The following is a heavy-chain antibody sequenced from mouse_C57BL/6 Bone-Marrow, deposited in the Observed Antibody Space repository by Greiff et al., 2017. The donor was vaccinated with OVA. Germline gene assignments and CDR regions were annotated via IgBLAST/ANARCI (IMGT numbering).Heavy chain of an antibody. D-gene: IGHD1-1*01. Sequence: VQLQQPGAELVRPGSSVKLSCKASGYTFTSYWMHWVKQRPIQGLEWIGNIDPSDSETHYNQKFKDKATLTVDKSSSTAYMQLSSLTSEDSAVYYCARESYYYGSSYGWFAYWGQGTLVTVSA. CDR1: GYTFTSYW. CDR3: ARESYYYGSSYGWFAY. V-gene: IGHV1-52*01. CDR2: IDPSDSET. J-gene: IGHJ3*01.